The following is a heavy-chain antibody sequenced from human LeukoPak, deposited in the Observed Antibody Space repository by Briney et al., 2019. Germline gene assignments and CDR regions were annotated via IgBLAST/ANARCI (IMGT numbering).Heavy chain of an antibody. CDR3: ARNIAAAGPFDY. Sequence: ASVKVSCKASGYTFTGYYMHWVRQAPGQGLEWMGWINPNSGGTNYAQKFQGRVTMTRDTSISTAYMELSRLRSDDTAVYYCARNIAAAGPFDYWGQGTLVTVSS. V-gene: IGHV1-2*02. J-gene: IGHJ4*02. D-gene: IGHD6-13*01. CDR1: GYTFTGYY. CDR2: INPNSGGT.